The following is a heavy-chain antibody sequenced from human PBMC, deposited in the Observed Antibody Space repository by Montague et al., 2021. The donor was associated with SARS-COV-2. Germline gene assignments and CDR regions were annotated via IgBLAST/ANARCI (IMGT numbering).Heavy chain of an antibody. CDR2: LYYTGST. V-gene: IGHV4-39*01. D-gene: IGHD6-13*01. CDR3: ARDSSSGYYWFDP. Sequence: SETLSLTCTVSGGSISSSSYYWGWIRQPPGKGLEWIGSLYYTGSTYYXPSLKSRVTISVDTSKNQFSLKLSSVTAADTAVYYCARDSSSGYYWFDPWGQGTLVTVSS. J-gene: IGHJ5*02. CDR1: GGSISSSSYY.